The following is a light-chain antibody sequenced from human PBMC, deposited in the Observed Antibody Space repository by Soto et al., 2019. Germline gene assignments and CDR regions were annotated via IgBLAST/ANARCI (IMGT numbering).Light chain of an antibody. CDR1: QSVTSN. CDR3: QQYNTWPVT. V-gene: IGKV3-15*01. CDR2: GAS. J-gene: IGKJ4*01. Sequence: EIVMTQSPATLSVSPGERFTFSCMASQSVTSNLAWYQHKPGQAPRLLISGASTGATGVPARFSGGGSGTEFTLTINSLQSEDFAVYYCQQYNTWPVTFGGGTKVDIK.